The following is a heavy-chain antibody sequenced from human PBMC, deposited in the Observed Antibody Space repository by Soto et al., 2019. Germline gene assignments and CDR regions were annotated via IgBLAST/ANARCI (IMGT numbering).Heavy chain of an antibody. Sequence: XGWMKRSCSACGFSWSSYALSWVRQAPGKGLEWVSAISGSGGSTDYAESVKGRCTISRENSKNRLYLQMNSLRAEDTAVYYCAKVAGYSDGYYVDYWRQGTLVSVSS. J-gene: IGHJ4*02. CDR2: ISGSGGST. CDR3: AKVAGYSDGYYVDY. CDR1: GFSWSSYA. V-gene: IGHV3-23*01. D-gene: IGHD5-18*01.